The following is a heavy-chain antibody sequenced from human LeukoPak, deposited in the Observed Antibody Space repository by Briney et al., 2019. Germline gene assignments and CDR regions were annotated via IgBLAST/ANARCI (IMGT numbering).Heavy chain of an antibody. D-gene: IGHD3-10*01. Sequence: GGSLTLSCAASGFIFNTYVMSWVRQAPGKGLEWVSAISGSGGSTYYADSVKGRFTISRDNSKNTLYLQMNSLRAEDTAVYYCAKSSPPLLWFGELLDYWGQGTLVTVSS. V-gene: IGHV3-23*01. CDR3: AKSSPPLLWFGELLDY. J-gene: IGHJ4*02. CDR2: ISGSGGST. CDR1: GFIFNTYV.